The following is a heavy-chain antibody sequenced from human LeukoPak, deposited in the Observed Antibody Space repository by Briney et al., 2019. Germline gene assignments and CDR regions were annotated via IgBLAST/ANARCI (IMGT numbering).Heavy chain of an antibody. CDR2: IHHSGSA. J-gene: IGHJ4*02. CDR1: GGSISSSNW. CDR3: AVIFGELPKRYFDY. V-gene: IGHV4-4*02. D-gene: IGHD3-10*01. Sequence: SGTLSLTCAVSGGSISSSNWWSWLRPPPGKGLEWIAEIHHSGSANYNPSLKSRLTISVDTSKNQFSLKLSSVTAADTDVYYCAVIFGELPKRYFDYWGQGTLVTVSS.